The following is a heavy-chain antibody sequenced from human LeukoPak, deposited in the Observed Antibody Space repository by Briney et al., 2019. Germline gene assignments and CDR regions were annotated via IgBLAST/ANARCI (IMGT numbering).Heavy chain of an antibody. CDR2: MNPNSGNT. CDR1: GYTFTSYD. Sequence: ASVTVSCKTSGYTFTSYDINWVRQATGQGLEWVGWMNPNSGNTGYAQKFQGRVTMTRDTSISTAYMELSSLRSEDTAVYYCARWEARGSENSHFDYWGQGTLVTVSS. V-gene: IGHV1-8*01. D-gene: IGHD3-10*01. J-gene: IGHJ4*02. CDR3: ARWEARGSENSHFDY.